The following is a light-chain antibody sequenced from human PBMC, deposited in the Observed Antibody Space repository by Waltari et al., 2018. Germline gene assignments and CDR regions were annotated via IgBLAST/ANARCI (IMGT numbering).Light chain of an antibody. CDR1: NTDVGCYYY. V-gene: IGLV2-11*01. CDR2: DVT. J-gene: IGLJ2*01. CDR3: CSRAGTYTWL. Sequence: QSALSQPPSVSGSPGQSVTISCTVTNTDVGCYYYVSWFQQLPGKAPNLIIYDVTRRHSGVPDRFSGSKSGNTASLTISGLQVEDEATYYCCSRAGTYTWLFGGGTKVTVL.